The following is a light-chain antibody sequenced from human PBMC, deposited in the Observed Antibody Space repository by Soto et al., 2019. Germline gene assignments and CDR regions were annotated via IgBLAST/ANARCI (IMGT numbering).Light chain of an antibody. Sequence: QSVLTQSASVSGSPGQSITISCTGTSSDVGVYNYVSWYQQHPGKAPKLVIYDVTNRPSGVSDRFSGSKSGNTASLTISGLQAEDEADYYCSSYTSSITLIFGGGTKLTVL. CDR2: DVT. V-gene: IGLV2-14*01. J-gene: IGLJ2*01. CDR1: SSDVGVYNY. CDR3: SSYTSSITLI.